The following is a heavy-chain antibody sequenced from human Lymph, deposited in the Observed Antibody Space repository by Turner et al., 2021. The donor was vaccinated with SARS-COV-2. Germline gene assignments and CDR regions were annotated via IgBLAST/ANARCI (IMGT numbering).Heavy chain of an antibody. CDR3: AKEGLSGRRLQFVPYFAY. Sequence: EVQLVVSGGAVVQPGGSLRLCCAASGFAFDDYAMHWVRQAPGKGLEWVSLISGDGGSTYYADSVKGRFTISRDDSKNSLYLQINSLRTEDTALYYCAKEGLSGRRLQFVPYFAYWGQGTLVSVSS. CDR1: GFAFDDYA. V-gene: IGHV3-43*02. D-gene: IGHD5-12*01. CDR2: ISGDGGST. J-gene: IGHJ4*02.